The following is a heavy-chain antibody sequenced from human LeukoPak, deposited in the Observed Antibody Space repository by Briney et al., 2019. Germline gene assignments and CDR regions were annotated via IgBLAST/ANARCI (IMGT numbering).Heavy chain of an antibody. CDR1: GYSISSDYY. V-gene: IGHV4-38-2*02. CDR2: VSHSGST. D-gene: IGHD3-22*01. Sequence: SETLSLTCTVSGYSISSDYYWGWIRQPPGKGLEWIASVSHSGSTYYNPSLKSRVTISVDTSKNQFSLKLSSVTAADTAVYYCASQPYYYDSSGYEFDYWGQGTLVTVSS. J-gene: IGHJ4*02. CDR3: ASQPYYYDSSGYEFDY.